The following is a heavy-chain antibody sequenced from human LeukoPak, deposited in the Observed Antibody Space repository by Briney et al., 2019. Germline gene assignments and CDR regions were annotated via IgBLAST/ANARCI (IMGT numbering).Heavy chain of an antibody. Sequence: GASVKVSCKASGYTFTSYGISWVRQAPGQGLEWMGWISAYNGNTNYAQKFQGRVTITADKSTSTAYMELSSLRSEDTAVYYCARDSDYGDYGFLVWGQGTLVTVSS. J-gene: IGHJ4*02. CDR3: ARDSDYGDYGFLV. V-gene: IGHV1-18*01. D-gene: IGHD4-17*01. CDR1: GYTFTSYG. CDR2: ISAYNGNT.